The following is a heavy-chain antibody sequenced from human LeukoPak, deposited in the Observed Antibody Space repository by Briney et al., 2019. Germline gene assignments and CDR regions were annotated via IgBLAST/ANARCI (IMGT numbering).Heavy chain of an antibody. J-gene: IGHJ5*02. Sequence: SETLSLTCTVSGGSISSYYWSWIRQPPGKGLEWIGYIYYSGSTNYNPSLKSRGTISVDTSKNQFSLKLSSVTAADTAVYYCARASHYDFWSGSPPGWFDPWGQGTLVTVSS. CDR3: ARASHYDFWSGSPPGWFDP. CDR1: GGSISSYY. D-gene: IGHD3-3*01. CDR2: IYYSGST. V-gene: IGHV4-59*01.